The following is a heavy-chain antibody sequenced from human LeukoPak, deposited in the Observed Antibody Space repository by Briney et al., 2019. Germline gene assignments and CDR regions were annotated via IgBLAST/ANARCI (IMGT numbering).Heavy chain of an antibody. CDR3: ARDIAVAWEYFGMDV. Sequence: GGSLRLSCAASGFTFSSYWMSWVRQAPGKGLEWVANIKQDGSEKYYADSVKGRFTISRDNAKNSLYLQMNSLRAEDTAVYYCARDIAVAWEYFGMDVWGQGTTVTVSS. J-gene: IGHJ6*02. CDR2: IKQDGSEK. V-gene: IGHV3-7*01. CDR1: GFTFSSYW. D-gene: IGHD6-19*01.